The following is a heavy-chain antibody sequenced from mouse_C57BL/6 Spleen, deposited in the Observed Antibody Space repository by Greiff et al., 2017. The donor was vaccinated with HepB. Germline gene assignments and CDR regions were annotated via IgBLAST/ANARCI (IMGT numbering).Heavy chain of an antibody. V-gene: IGHV1-15*01. CDR3: TRLRGGWYFDV. Sequence: VQLQESGAELVRPGASVTLSCKASGYTFTDYEMHWVKQTPVHGLEWIGAIDPETGGTAYNQKFKGKAILTADKSSSTAYMELRSLTSEDSAVYYCTRLRGGWYFDVWGTGTTVTVSS. J-gene: IGHJ1*03. CDR1: GYTFTDYE. CDR2: IDPETGGT.